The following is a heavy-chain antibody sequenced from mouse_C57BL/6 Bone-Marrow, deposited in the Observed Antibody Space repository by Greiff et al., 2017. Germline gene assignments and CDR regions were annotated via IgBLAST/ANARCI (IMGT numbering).Heavy chain of an antibody. Sequence: VQLQQSGAELVRPGTSVKVSCKASGYAFTNYLIEWVKQRPGQGLEWIGVINPGSGGTNYNEKFKGKATLTADKSSSTAYMQLSSLTSEDSAVYFCARMVPYYFDYWGQGTTLTVSS. V-gene: IGHV1-54*01. CDR2: INPGSGGT. CDR3: ARMVPYYFDY. J-gene: IGHJ2*01. D-gene: IGHD2-1*01. CDR1: GYAFTNYL.